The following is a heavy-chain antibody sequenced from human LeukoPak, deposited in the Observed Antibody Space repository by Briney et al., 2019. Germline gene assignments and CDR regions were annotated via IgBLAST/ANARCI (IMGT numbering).Heavy chain of an antibody. CDR3: AKNMGYGDYWYFDL. J-gene: IGHJ2*01. CDR2: INPNSGGT. D-gene: IGHD4-17*01. CDR1: GYTFTGYY. Sequence: ASVKVSCKASGYTFTGYYMHWVRQAPGQGLEWMGWINPNSGGTNYAQKFQGRVTMTRDTSISTAYMELSRLNSHDTAVYYCAKNMGYGDYWYFDLWGRGTLVTVSS. V-gene: IGHV1-2*02.